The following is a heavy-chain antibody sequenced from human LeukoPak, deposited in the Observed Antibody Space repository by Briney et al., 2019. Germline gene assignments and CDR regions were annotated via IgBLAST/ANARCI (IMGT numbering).Heavy chain of an antibody. CDR3: AKDKTIGGTMTTERYFDL. V-gene: IGHV3-7*03. CDR1: GLTFSGSW. Sequence: GGSLRLSCAASGLTFSGSWMTWVRQPPGKGLEWVGNILPDGSYKHYVDSVKGRFTISRDNAKNSLYLQMNSLRAEDTALYYCAKDKTIGGTMTTERYFDLWGRGTLVTVSS. J-gene: IGHJ2*01. CDR2: ILPDGSYK. D-gene: IGHD4-11*01.